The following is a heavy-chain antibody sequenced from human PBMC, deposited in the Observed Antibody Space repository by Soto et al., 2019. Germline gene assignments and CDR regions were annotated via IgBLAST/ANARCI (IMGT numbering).Heavy chain of an antibody. CDR1: GFTFSSYS. Sequence: EVQLVESGGGLVKPGGSLRLSCAASGFTFSSYSMNWVRQAPGKGLEWVSSISSSSSYIYYADSVKGRFTISRDNAKNSLYLQMNSLRAEDTAVYYCARVTYGGGDCHGDYWGQGTLVTVSS. CDR2: ISSSSSYI. CDR3: ARVTYGGGDCHGDY. V-gene: IGHV3-21*01. J-gene: IGHJ4*02. D-gene: IGHD2-21*02.